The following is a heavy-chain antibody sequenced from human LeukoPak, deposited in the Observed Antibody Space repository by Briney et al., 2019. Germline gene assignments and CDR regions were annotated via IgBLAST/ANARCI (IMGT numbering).Heavy chain of an antibody. CDR2: IFYTGTT. CDR1: GGSITSYY. V-gene: IGHV4-59*01. J-gene: IGHJ2*01. Sequence: SETLSLICTVSGGSITSYYWNWIRQPPGKGLEWIGYIFYTGTTNYNPSLKSRITLSVDTSKNRFSLKLTSVAAADTAVYYCARGMPASGTGWYFDFWGRGTLVTVSS. D-gene: IGHD6-13*01. CDR3: ARGMPASGTGWYFDF.